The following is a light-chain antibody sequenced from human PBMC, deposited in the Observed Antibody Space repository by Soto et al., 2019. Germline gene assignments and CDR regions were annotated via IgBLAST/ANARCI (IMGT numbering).Light chain of an antibody. V-gene: IGKV1-39*01. CDR1: QSINSN. J-gene: IGKJ1*01. CDR2: AAS. CDR3: QQYGSSPLWT. Sequence: DMQMTQSPSTLSASVGDRVTITCRAIQSINSNLNWYQQKPGKAPKLLIYAASSFQSDVPSRFSGSGSGTDFTLTISRLEPEDFAVYYCQQYGSSPLWTVGQGTQVEIK.